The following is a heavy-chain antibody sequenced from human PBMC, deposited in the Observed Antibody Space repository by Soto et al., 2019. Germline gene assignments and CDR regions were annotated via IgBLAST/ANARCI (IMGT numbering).Heavy chain of an antibody. CDR2: ISSGGSTK. V-gene: IGHV3-30-3*01. Sequence: GGSLRLSCAASGFTFSRYTMHWVRQAPGKGLEWVAVISSGGSTKYYADSVKGRFTISRDNSKNTLFLQMNSLRADDTAVYYCAKDGGFDYGFWYFEFWGRGNLVTVSS. J-gene: IGHJ2*01. CDR1: GFTFSRYT. CDR3: AKDGGFDYGFWYFEF. D-gene: IGHD4-17*01.